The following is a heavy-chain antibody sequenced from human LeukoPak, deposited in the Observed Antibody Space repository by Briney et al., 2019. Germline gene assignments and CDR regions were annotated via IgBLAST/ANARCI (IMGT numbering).Heavy chain of an antibody. CDR2: ISSGGSTI. CDR3: ARVPSMTAAGLTFYYYYMDV. D-gene: IGHD6-13*01. CDR1: GFTFSDYY. Sequence: GGSLRLSCAASGFTFSDYYMSWIRQAPGKGLEWVSYISSGGSTIYYADSVKGRFTISRDNAKNSLYLQMNSLRAEDTAVYYCARVPSMTAAGLTFYYYYMDVWGKGTTVTVSS. J-gene: IGHJ6*03. V-gene: IGHV3-11*01.